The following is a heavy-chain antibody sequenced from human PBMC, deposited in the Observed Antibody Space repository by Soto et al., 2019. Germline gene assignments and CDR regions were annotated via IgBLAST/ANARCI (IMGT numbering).Heavy chain of an antibody. CDR1: GFAFSFYS. CDR2: ISGNGGTT. D-gene: IGHD3-10*01. V-gene: IGHV3-23*01. CDR3: AKDRGGFTNGWEFFDS. Sequence: EVVLLESEGGLVQPGGSLRLSCEVSGFAFSFYSMSWVRQAPGKGLEWVASISGNGGTTYYAASGKGRFTFSRDNSKNTLYLQMNNLRGEDTAVYYCAKDRGGFTNGWEFFDSWGQGTLVTVSS. J-gene: IGHJ4*02.